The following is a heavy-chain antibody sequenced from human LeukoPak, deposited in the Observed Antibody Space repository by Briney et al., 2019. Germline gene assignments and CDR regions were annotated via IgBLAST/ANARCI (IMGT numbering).Heavy chain of an antibody. CDR2: ISYDGSNK. J-gene: IGHJ4*02. CDR1: GFTFSSYA. V-gene: IGHV3-30*04. Sequence: GRSLRLSCAASGFTFSSYAMHWVRQAPGKGLEWVAVISYDGSNKYYADSVKGRFTISRDNSKNTLYLQMNSLRAEDTAVYYCARATRYSSSWYGGRYHYWGQGTLVTVSS. CDR3: ARATRYSSSWYGGRYHY. D-gene: IGHD6-13*01.